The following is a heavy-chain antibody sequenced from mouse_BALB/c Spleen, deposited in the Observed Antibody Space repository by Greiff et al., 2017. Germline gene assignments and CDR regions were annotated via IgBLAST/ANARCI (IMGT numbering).Heavy chain of an antibody. CDR3: ARGGRYDEDYAMDY. V-gene: IGHV14-3*02. D-gene: IGHD2-14*01. CDR2: IDPANGNT. CDR1: GFNIKDTY. J-gene: IGHJ4*01. Sequence: EVKLMESGAELVKPGASVKLSCTASGFNIKDTYMHWVKQRPEQGLEWIGRIDPANGNTKYDPKFQGKATITADTSSNTAYLQLSSLTSEDTAVYYCARGGRYDEDYAMDYWGQGTSVTVSA.